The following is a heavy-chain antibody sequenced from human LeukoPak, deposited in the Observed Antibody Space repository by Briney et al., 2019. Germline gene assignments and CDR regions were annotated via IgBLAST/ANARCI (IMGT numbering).Heavy chain of an antibody. CDR3: AKGPGNFLFDY. V-gene: IGHV3-30*18. D-gene: IGHD4-23*01. CDR1: GFTFSSYG. J-gene: IGHJ4*02. Sequence: PGRSLRLTCAASGFTFSSYGMHWVGQAPGKGLEWVAVISYDGSNKYYADSVKGRFTISRDNSKNTLYLQMNSLRAEDTAVYYCAKGPGNFLFDYWGQGTLVTVSS. CDR2: ISYDGSNK.